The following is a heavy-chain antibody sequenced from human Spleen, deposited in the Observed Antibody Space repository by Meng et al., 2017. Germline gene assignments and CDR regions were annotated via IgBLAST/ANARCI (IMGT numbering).Heavy chain of an antibody. CDR2: IYPGDSDT. CDR1: GYSFTGYW. Sequence: KVSCKGSGYSFTGYWIGWVRQMPGKGLEWMGIIYPGDSDTRYSPSFQGQVTISADKSISTAYLQWSSLKASDTAMYYCARRYYDILTGFWYYFDFWGQGTLVTVSS. CDR3: ARRYYDILTGFWYYFDF. V-gene: IGHV5-51*01. D-gene: IGHD3-9*01. J-gene: IGHJ4*02.